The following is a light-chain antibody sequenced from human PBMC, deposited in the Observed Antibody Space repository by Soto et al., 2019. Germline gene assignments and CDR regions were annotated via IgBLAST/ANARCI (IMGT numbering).Light chain of an antibody. Sequence: EIVLTQSPGTLSLSPGERATLSCRASQSVSSSTFLAWYQQRPGQAPRLLIYGASNRATGIPDRFSGSGSVTDFTLTISRLEPEDFAVYYCQHYGSSPLPFGQGTKVEIK. J-gene: IGKJ1*01. CDR1: QSVSSSTF. CDR2: GAS. CDR3: QHYGSSPLP. V-gene: IGKV3-20*01.